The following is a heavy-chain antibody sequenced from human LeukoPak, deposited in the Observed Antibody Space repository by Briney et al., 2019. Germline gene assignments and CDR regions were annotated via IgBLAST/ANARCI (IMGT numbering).Heavy chain of an antibody. V-gene: IGHV1-46*01. J-gene: IGHJ6*03. CDR3: ARGGTVFGELLGVDYYYYMDV. CDR2: MNPSGGST. CDR1: GYTFTSYY. Sequence: ASVKVSCKASGYTFTSYYIHWVRQAPGQGLEWMGLMNPSGGSTNYAQKFQGRVTMTRDTSTSTVYMELSSLRSEGTAVYYCARGGTVFGELLGVDYYYYMDVWGKGTTVTVSS. D-gene: IGHD3-10*02.